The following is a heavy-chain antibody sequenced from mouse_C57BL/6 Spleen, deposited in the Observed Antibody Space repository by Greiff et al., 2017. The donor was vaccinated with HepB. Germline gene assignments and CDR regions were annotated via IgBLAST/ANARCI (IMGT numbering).Heavy chain of an antibody. Sequence: QVQLQQSGPELVKPGASVKISCKASGYAFSSSWMNWVKQRPGKGLEWIGRIYPGDGDTNYNGKFKGKATLTADKSSSTAYMQLSSLTSEDSAVYFCARGAIVTTRYFDVCGTGTTVTVAS. CDR1: GYAFSSSW. V-gene: IGHV1-82*01. CDR3: ARGAIVTTRYFDV. D-gene: IGHD2-5*01. J-gene: IGHJ1*03. CDR2: IYPGDGDT.